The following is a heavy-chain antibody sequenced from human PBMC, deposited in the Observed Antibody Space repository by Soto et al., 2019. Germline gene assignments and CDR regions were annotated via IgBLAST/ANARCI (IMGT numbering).Heavy chain of an antibody. J-gene: IGHJ4*02. CDR2: INHSGST. Sequence: SETLSLTCAVYGGSFSGYYWSWIRQPPGKGLEWIGEINHSGSTNYNPSLKSRVTISVDTSKNQFSLKLSSVTAADTAVYYCARVGYYDYVWGSYRPTAFDYWGQGTLVTVSS. CDR1: GGSFSGYY. D-gene: IGHD3-16*02. V-gene: IGHV4-34*01. CDR3: ARVGYYDYVWGSYRPTAFDY.